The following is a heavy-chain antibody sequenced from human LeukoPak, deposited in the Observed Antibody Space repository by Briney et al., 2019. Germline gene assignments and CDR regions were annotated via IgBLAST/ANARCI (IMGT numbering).Heavy chain of an antibody. CDR2: MNPNSGNT. J-gene: IGHJ6*02. V-gene: IGHV1-8*01. Sequence: ASVKVSCKASGYTFTSYDINWLGQATGQGLEWRGGMNPNSGNTGYAQKFQGRVTMTRNPSISTAYMELSSLRSEDTAVYYCARELGSSWDHYYYYGMDVWGQGTTVTVSS. CDR1: GYTFTSYD. CDR3: ARELGSSWDHYYYYGMDV. D-gene: IGHD6-13*01.